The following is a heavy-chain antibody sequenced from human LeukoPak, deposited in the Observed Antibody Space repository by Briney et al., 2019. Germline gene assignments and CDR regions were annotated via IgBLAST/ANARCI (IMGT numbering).Heavy chain of an antibody. J-gene: IGHJ4*02. V-gene: IGHV3-23*01. Sequence: GGSLRLSCAASGFTLSSYAMSWVRQAPGKGLEWVSAISGSGGSTYYADSVKGRFTISRDNSKNTLYLQMNSLRAEDTAVYYCAKCGGWSYYFDYWGQGTLVTVSS. D-gene: IGHD6-19*01. CDR2: ISGSGGST. CDR3: AKCGGWSYYFDY. CDR1: GFTLSSYA.